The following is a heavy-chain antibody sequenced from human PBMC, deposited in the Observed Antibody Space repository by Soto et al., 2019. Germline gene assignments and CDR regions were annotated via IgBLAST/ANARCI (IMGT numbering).Heavy chain of an antibody. CDR1: GFTFSDYY. D-gene: IGHD6-19*01. CDR2: ISSSSSYT. V-gene: IGHV3-11*06. CDR3: ARTTSSGWPYLLRYFDY. Sequence: GGSLRLSCAASGFTFSDYYRSWIRQAPGKGLEWVSYISSSSSYTNYADSVKGRFTISRDNAKNSLYLQMNSLRAEDTAVYYCARTTSSGWPYLLRYFDYWGQGTLVTVSS. J-gene: IGHJ4*02.